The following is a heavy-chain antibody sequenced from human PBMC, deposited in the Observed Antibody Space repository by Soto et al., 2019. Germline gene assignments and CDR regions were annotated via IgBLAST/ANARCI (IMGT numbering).Heavy chain of an antibody. V-gene: IGHV5-51*01. D-gene: IGHD3-10*01. CDR1: GHSFTSYW. CDR3: ARGGGGLWFGEFSKSSYYYGVDL. J-gene: IGHJ6*02. CDR2: IYPGDSDT. Sequence: GESLKISCKGSGHSFTSYWIGWVRQMPGKGLEWMGIIYPGDSDTRYSPSFQGQVTISADKSISTAYLQWSSLKASDTAMYYCARGGGGLWFGEFSKSSYYYGVDLWGQGTTATVSS.